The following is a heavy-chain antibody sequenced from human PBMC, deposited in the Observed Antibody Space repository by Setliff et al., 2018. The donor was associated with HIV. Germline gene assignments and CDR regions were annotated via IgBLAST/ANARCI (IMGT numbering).Heavy chain of an antibody. J-gene: IGHJ4*02. CDR1: GFTFNNYG. CDR3: ATDQQWLAQGWGGPHY. V-gene: IGHV3-33*01. D-gene: IGHD6-19*01. CDR2: IWYDGTNK. Sequence: GGSLRLSCAASGFTFNNYGMHWVRQAPGKGLESVALIWYDGTNKRYADSVKGRFTISRDNSKSTLFLQMNTLRAEDTAAYYCATDQQWLAQGWGGPHYWGQGTLVTVSS.